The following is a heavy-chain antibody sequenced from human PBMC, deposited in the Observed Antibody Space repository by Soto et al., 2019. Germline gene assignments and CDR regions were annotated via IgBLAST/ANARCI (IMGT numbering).Heavy chain of an antibody. Sequence: QVQLVQSGAEVKKPGSSVKVYCKASGCTFSSYDISWVRQAPGQGLEWMGGIIPICGTANYAQKFQGRVTITADESTRASYRERSSLRSEDTGVYYCARYRQGIAVADCYYGMDVWGQGTTVTVSS. J-gene: IGHJ6*02. CDR2: IIPICGTA. CDR3: ARYRQGIAVADCYYGMDV. CDR1: GCTFSSYD. V-gene: IGHV1-69*01. D-gene: IGHD6-19*01.